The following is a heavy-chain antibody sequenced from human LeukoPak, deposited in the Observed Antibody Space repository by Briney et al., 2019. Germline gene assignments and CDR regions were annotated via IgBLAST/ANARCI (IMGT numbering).Heavy chain of an antibody. CDR1: GYTFTGYY. J-gene: IGHJ6*02. V-gene: IGHV1-2*02. D-gene: IGHD2-2*01. CDR3: ARGWGPYCSSTSCPKNYGMDV. Sequence: ASVKVSCKASGYTFTGYYMHWVRQAPRQGLEWMGWINPNSGGTNYAQKFQGRVTMTRDTSISTAYMELSRLRSDDTAVYYCARGWGPYCSSTSCPKNYGMDVWGQGTTVTVSS. CDR2: INPNSGGT.